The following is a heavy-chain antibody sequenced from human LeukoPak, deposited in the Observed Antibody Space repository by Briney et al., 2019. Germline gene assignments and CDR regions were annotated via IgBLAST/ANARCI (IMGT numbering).Heavy chain of an antibody. CDR1: GFTFSSYS. CDR2: ISSSSYI. D-gene: IGHD3-22*01. J-gene: IGHJ4*02. Sequence: ETGGSLRLSCAASGFTFSSYSMNWVRQAPGKGLEWVSSISSSSYIYYADSVKGRFTISRDNAKNSLYLQMNSLRAEDTAVYYCARDRPDYYDSSGNFDYWGQGTLVTVSS. V-gene: IGHV3-21*01. CDR3: ARDRPDYYDSSGNFDY.